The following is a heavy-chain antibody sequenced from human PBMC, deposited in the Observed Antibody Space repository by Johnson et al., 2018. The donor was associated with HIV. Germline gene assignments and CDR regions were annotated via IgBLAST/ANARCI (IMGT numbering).Heavy chain of an antibody. CDR1: GFTFSSYA. D-gene: IGHD1-7*01. CDR3: AREGAWELRPGAFDI. CDR2: ISYDGSNK. J-gene: IGHJ3*02. V-gene: IGHV3-30*14. Sequence: VQLVESGGGLVQPGRSLRLSCAASGFTFSSYAMHWVRQAPGKGLEWVAVISYDGSNKYYADSVKGRFTISRDNSKNTLYLQMNSLRAEDTAVYYCAREGAWELRPGAFDIWGQGTMVTVSS.